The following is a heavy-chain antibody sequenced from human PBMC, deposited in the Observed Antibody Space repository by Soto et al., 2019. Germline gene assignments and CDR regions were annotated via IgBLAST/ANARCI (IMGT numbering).Heavy chain of an antibody. CDR3: ARAYTGQLPRRGDYYYALDV. V-gene: IGHV3-13*05. D-gene: IGHD2-2*01. Sequence: QLVESGGGLTQAGGSLRLSCVGSGFFFNNYDMHWVRQVRGKGLEWVSAIGAADDPYYSVSVKGRFIVSRDNAQKSLYLKMNNLRAGDRVVYFCARAYTGQLPRRGDYYYALDVWGRGTTVTVSS. CDR2: IGAADDP. J-gene: IGHJ6*02. CDR1: GFFFNNYD.